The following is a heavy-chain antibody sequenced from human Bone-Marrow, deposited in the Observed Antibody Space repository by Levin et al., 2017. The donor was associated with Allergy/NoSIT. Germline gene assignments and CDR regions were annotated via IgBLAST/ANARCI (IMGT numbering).Heavy chain of an antibody. V-gene: IGHV3-21*06. J-gene: IGHJ6*02. D-gene: IGHD3-22*01. Sequence: GGSLRLSCAASGFMFNSYSMNWVRQGPGKGLEWVSSISSSSSHIYYADSLKGRFTISRDNAKNALYLQMNSLRAEATAVFYCAREREEGYYFDSSGNSSYYRYGMDVWGQGTTVTVSS. CDR1: GFMFNSYS. CDR3: AREREEGYYFDSSGNSSYYRYGMDV. CDR2: ISSSSSHI.